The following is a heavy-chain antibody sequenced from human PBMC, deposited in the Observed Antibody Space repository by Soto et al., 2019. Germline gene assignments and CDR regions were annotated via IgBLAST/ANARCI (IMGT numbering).Heavy chain of an antibody. D-gene: IGHD1-26*01. Sequence: PGGSLRLSCAASGFTFSTYAMSWVRQAPGKGLECVSAISGSCDTTYYAHSVQGRFTISRENANNTLYLQMNSLRAEETAVYYCAKGSYRPHDYWGQGTLVTVSS. V-gene: IGHV3-23*01. CDR3: AKGSYRPHDY. CDR2: ISGSCDTT. CDR1: GFTFSTYA. J-gene: IGHJ4*01.